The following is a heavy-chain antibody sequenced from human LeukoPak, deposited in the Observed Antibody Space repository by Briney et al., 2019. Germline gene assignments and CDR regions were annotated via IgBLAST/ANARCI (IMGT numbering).Heavy chain of an antibody. CDR2: ISSSGSTI. V-gene: IGHV3-48*03. D-gene: IGHD3-22*01. CDR3: ANLNSPMYYYDSSGYSEGY. CDR1: GFTFSSYE. Sequence: GGSLRLSCAASGFTFSSYEMNWVRQAPGKGLEWVSYISSSGSTIYYADSVKGRFTISRDNAKNSLYLQMNSLRAEDTALYYCANLNSPMYYYDSSGYSEGYWGQGTLVTVSS. J-gene: IGHJ4*02.